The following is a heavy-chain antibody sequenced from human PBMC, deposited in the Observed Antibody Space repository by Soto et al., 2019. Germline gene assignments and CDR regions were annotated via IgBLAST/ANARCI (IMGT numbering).Heavy chain of an antibody. Sequence: ASVKVSCKASGYTFTSYGVSWVRQAPGQGLEWMGWISAYNGNTNYAQKLQGRVTMTTDTSTSTAYMELRSLRSDDTAVYYCARGAHYYGSGSRRVIDYWGQGTLVTVSS. V-gene: IGHV1-18*01. CDR2: ISAYNGNT. CDR3: ARGAHYYGSGSRRVIDY. J-gene: IGHJ4*02. CDR1: GYTFTSYG. D-gene: IGHD3-10*01.